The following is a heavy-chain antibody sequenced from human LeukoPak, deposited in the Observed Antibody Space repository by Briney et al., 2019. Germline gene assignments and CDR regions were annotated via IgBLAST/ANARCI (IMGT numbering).Heavy chain of an antibody. CDR3: ARESRRHIDY. Sequence: GGSLRLSCEASGFTFSSYAMHWVRQAPGKGLEWVAVISYDGSNKYYADSVKGRFTISRDNSKNTLYLQMNSLRAEDTAVYYCARESRRHIDYWGQGTLVTVSS. D-gene: IGHD2-21*01. CDR2: ISYDGSNK. CDR1: GFTFSSYA. J-gene: IGHJ4*02. V-gene: IGHV3-30-3*01.